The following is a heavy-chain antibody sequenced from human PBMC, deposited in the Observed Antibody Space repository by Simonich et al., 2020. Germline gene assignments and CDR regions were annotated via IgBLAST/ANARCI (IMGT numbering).Heavy chain of an antibody. V-gene: IGHV1-2*02. CDR3: ARGGLGHWYFDL. CDR1: GYTFTGYY. J-gene: IGHJ2*01. Sequence: QVQLVQSGAEVKKPGASVKVSCKASGYTFTGYYMHWVRQAPGQGLEWMGRGNPNSGGTIYAPKFQGRVTMTRDTSNSTAYMELSRLRSDDTAVYYCARGGLGHWYFDLWGRGTLVTVSS. CDR2: GNPNSGGT. D-gene: IGHD6-25*01.